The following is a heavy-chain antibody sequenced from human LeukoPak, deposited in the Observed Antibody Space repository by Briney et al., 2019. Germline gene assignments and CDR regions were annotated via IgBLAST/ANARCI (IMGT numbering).Heavy chain of an antibody. Sequence: GGSLRLSCAASGFTFSSSAMHWVRQAPGKGREYVSAISSTGVSTYYANSVKGRFTISRDNSKNTLYLQMDSLRVEDMAVYYCARRLTGYNSGYDYWGQGTLVTVSS. CDR1: GFTFSSSA. D-gene: IGHD6-19*01. V-gene: IGHV3-64*01. J-gene: IGHJ4*02. CDR3: ARRLTGYNSGYDY. CDR2: ISSTGVST.